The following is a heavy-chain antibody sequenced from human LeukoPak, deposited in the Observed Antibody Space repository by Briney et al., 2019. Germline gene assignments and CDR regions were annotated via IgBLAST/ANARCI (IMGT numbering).Heavy chain of an antibody. CDR2: INPKRGGT. D-gene: IGHD3-22*01. CDR3: ARAKATYYYDTSGYFSSDSDAFDI. CDR1: GYSFTAFY. J-gene: IGHJ3*02. Sequence: GASVKVSCKASGYSFTAFYIHWVRQAPGQGLEWVGWINPKRGGTTFAQKFQGYVTMTRDTSIDTAYMELSRLSSDDTAMYYCARAKATYYYDTSGYFSSDSDAFDIWGQGTMVIVSS. V-gene: IGHV1-2*04.